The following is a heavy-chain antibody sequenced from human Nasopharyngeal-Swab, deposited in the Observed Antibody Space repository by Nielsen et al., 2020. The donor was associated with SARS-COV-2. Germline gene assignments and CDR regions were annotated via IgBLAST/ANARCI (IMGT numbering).Heavy chain of an antibody. J-gene: IGHJ3*02. CDR2: ISYTGTT. CDR1: GGSISSKSYY. CDR3: ARDRGYSSGWPDAFDI. V-gene: IGHV4-39*02. Sequence: SETLSLTCTVSGGSISSKSYYWDWIRQPPGKGLKWIGRISYTGTTYYNPSLKSRVSISVDTSKNQFSLNVRAVTAADTAVYYCARDRGYSSGWPDAFDIWGQGTMVTVSS. D-gene: IGHD6-19*01.